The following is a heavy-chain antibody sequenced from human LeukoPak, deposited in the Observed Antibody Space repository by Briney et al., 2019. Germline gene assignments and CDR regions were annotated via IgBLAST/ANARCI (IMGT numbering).Heavy chain of an antibody. CDR3: ARGGYDFWSGYSWFDP. J-gene: IGHJ5*02. CDR2: MNPNSGNT. V-gene: IGHV1-8*01. Sequence: ASVKVSCKASGYTFTSYDINWVRQATGQGLEWMGWMNPNSGNTGYAQKFQGRVTMTRNTSISTAYMELSSLRSEDTAVYYCARGGYDFWSGYSWFDPWVREPWSPSPQ. CDR1: GYTFTSYD. D-gene: IGHD3-3*01.